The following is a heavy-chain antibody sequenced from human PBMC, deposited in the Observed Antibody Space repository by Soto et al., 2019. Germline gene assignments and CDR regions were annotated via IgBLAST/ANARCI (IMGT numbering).Heavy chain of an antibody. CDR1: GYTFTNYG. Sequence: QVQLVQSGSEVKKPGASVKVSCKASGYTFTNYGMSWVRQAPGQGLEWMGWISAYNGNTNHAQNFQGRVTMTTDTSTNTAYMELRSLRSDDTAVYYCARCYCSVGSCYSCWHFDLWGRGALVPVSS. CDR2: ISAYNGNT. CDR3: ARCYCSVGSCYSCWHFDL. V-gene: IGHV1-18*01. D-gene: IGHD2-15*01. J-gene: IGHJ2*01.